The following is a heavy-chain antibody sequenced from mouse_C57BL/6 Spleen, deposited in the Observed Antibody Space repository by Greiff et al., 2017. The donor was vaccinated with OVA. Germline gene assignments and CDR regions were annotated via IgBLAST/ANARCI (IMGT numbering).Heavy chain of an antibody. J-gene: IGHJ2*01. CDR1: GYTFTSYW. V-gene: IGHV1-55*01. CDR3: ARKEIYLLWYPDY. CDR2: IYPGSGST. D-gene: IGHD2-1*01. Sequence: VQLQQPGAELVKPGASVKMSCKASGYTFTSYWITWVKQSPGQGLEWIGDIYPGSGSTNYNEKLTSKATLTLDTSSSTSSMQLSSLTSEDSAVYYCARKEIYLLWYPDYWGQGTTLTVSS.